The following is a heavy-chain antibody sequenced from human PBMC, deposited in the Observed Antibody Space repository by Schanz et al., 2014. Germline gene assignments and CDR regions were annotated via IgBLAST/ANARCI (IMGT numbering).Heavy chain of an antibody. CDR2: MNESHSTI. Sequence: EVQLVESGGGLVEPGGSLRLSCAASGFSFSSYAMGWVRQARGKGLEWVSAMNESHSTIYYADSVRGRFTISRDNAENTLFLQMNSLRAEDTAVYYCARKVVATIGGYYDNWGQGTRVTVSS. D-gene: IGHD5-12*01. J-gene: IGHJ4*02. CDR1: GFSFSSYA. CDR3: ARKVVATIGGYYDN. V-gene: IGHV3-23*04.